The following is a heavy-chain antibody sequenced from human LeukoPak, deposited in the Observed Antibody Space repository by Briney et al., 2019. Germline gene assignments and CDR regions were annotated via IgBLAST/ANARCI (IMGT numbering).Heavy chain of an antibody. CDR3: ARLNSGSSSWYGGYYFDY. J-gene: IGHJ4*02. V-gene: IGHV4-39*07. CDR1: GGSISSSSYY. Sequence: SETVSLTCTVSGGSISSSSYYWGWTRQPPGKGLEWIGSIYYSGSTYYNPSLKSRVTISVDTSKNQFSLKLSSVTAADTAVYYCARLNSGSSSWYGGYYFDYWGQGTLVTVSS. CDR2: IYYSGST. D-gene: IGHD6-13*01.